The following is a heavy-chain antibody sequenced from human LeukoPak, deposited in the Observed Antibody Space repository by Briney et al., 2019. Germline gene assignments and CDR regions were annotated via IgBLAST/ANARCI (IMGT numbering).Heavy chain of an antibody. CDR3: AKDQQPYTGYDYLFFDC. Sequence: PGGSLRLSCAASGFTFISYALSWVRKAPGKGLEWVSGISGSGSNTHYADSVKGRFTISRDNAKNTLYLQMNSLRAEDTAVYYCAKDQQPYTGYDYLFFDCWGQGTLVTVSS. J-gene: IGHJ4*02. D-gene: IGHD5-12*01. CDR1: GFTFISYA. V-gene: IGHV3-23*01. CDR2: ISGSGSNT.